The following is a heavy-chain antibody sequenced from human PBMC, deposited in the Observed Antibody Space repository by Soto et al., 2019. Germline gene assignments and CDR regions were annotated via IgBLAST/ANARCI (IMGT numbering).Heavy chain of an antibody. V-gene: IGHV4-59*01. CDR1: GGSISSYY. CDR3: ARDYSSTNWFDP. J-gene: IGHJ5*02. Sequence: RSLTCTVSGGSISSYYWSWIRQPPGKGLEWIGYIYYSGSTNYNPSLKSRVTISVDTSKNQFSLKLSPVTAADTAVYYCARDYSSTNWFDPWGQGTLVTVSS. D-gene: IGHD6-13*01. CDR2: IYYSGST.